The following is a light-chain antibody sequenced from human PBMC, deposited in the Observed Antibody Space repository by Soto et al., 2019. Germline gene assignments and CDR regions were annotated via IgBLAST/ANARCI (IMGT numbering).Light chain of an antibody. CDR1: RSVGNN. CDR3: QQHADWPLT. CDR2: AAS. V-gene: IGKV3-11*01. Sequence: EIVLTQSPATLSLSPGERATLSCRASRSVGNNLAWYQKKPGQAPGLLIYAASTRATGIPARFSGSGSGTDFTLTISSLEPEDVAVYYCQQHADWPLTFGGGNKVEIK. J-gene: IGKJ4*01.